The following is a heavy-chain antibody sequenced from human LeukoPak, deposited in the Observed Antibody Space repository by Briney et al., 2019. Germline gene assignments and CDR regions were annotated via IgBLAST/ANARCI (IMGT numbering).Heavy chain of an antibody. CDR3: ARDVVVGGASLYYFDY. Sequence: SETLSLTCTVSGGSISSSSYYWGWIRQPPGKGLEWIGSIYYSGSTYYNPSLKSRVTISVDTSKNQFSLKLSSVTAADTAVYYCARDVVVGGASLYYFDYWGQGTLVTVSS. CDR2: IYYSGST. J-gene: IGHJ4*02. D-gene: IGHD3-22*01. CDR1: GGSISSSSYY. V-gene: IGHV4-39*07.